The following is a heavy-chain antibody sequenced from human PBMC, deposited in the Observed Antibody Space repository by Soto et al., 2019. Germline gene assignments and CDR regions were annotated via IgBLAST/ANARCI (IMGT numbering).Heavy chain of an antibody. CDR1: GGSISNGGYY. CDR2: IYYSGST. V-gene: IGHV4-31*01. Sequence: QVQLQESGPGLVKPSQTLSLTCTVSGGSISNGGYYWSWIRQHPGKGLEWIGYIYYSGSTYYNPXXXXXXXXXXXXXXXXXXXXXXXXXXXXTXXXXXXXAPLYPDYWGQGTLVTVSS. CDR3: XXAPLYPDY. D-gene: IGHD2-2*02. J-gene: IGHJ4*02.